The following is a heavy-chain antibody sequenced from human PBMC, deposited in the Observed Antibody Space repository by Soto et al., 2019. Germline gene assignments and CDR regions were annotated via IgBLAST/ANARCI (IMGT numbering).Heavy chain of an antibody. Sequence: GESLKIFCQCPGFMFNNYWSNLVRQVSGGGLEWLGRIDPRDSYTKYNPSFQGHVTISADKSTSTGYRQWSSLRASDDAVYYCASHNFFCGGDCNSSGMDVWGQGTTVTVSS. D-gene: IGHD2-21*02. CDR3: ASHNFFCGGDCNSSGMDV. J-gene: IGHJ6*02. CDR2: IDPRDSYT. CDR1: GFMFNNYW. V-gene: IGHV5-10-1*01.